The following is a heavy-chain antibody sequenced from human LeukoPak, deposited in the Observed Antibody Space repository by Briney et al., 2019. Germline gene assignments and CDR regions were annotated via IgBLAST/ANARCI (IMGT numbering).Heavy chain of an antibody. CDR2: IIPILGIA. CDR3: ARDPPTDYYDSSGYDYFDY. CDR1: GGTFSSYA. Sequence: SVTVSCKASGGTFSSYAISWVRQAPGQGLEWMGRIIPILGIANYAQKFQGRVTITADKSTSTAYMELSSLRSEDTAVYYCARDPPTDYYDSSGYDYFDYWGQGTLVTVSS. D-gene: IGHD3-22*01. J-gene: IGHJ4*02. V-gene: IGHV1-69*04.